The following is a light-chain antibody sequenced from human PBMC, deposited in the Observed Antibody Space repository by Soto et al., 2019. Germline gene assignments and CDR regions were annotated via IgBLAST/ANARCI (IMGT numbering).Light chain of an antibody. J-gene: IGLJ3*02. V-gene: IGLV2-14*01. Sequence: QSALTQPASVPGSPGQSITISCTGTSSDVGGYNYLSWYQQNPGKAPKVMIYEVSNRPSGVSNRFSGSKSGNTASLTISGLQAEDEADYYCSSYTTSGTPVFGGGTKVTVL. CDR2: EVS. CDR1: SSDVGGYNY. CDR3: SSYTTSGTPV.